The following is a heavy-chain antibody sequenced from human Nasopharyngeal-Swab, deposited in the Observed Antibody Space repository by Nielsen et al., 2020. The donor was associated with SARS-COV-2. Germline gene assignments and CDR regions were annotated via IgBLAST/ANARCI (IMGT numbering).Heavy chain of an antibody. CDR2: ISGSGHRT. J-gene: IGHJ4*02. CDR1: GFTFSSCA. CDR3: AKDFRHNYDYWSGYFTN. Sequence: GESLKISCVASGFTFSSCAMTWVRQAPGKGLQWLSTISGSGHRTYYADSVKGRFTISRDNSQNTLYLQMNSLRAEDTAVHYCAKDFRHNYDYWSGYFTNWGQGTLVTVSS. D-gene: IGHD3-3*01. V-gene: IGHV3-23*01.